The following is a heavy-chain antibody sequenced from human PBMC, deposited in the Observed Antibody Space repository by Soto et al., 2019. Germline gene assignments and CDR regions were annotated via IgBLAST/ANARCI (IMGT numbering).Heavy chain of an antibody. Sequence: QVQLVQSGAEVKIPGASVKVSCKASGYTFTSFDINWVRQAPGQGLEWMGWMNPDSGNTGYAQKFQGRVTMTRNTSISTAYMELSSLRSEDTAVYYCARASRKVSGDSYGSFDNWGQGTLVTVSS. CDR2: MNPDSGNT. D-gene: IGHD5-18*01. CDR3: ARASRKVSGDSYGSFDN. V-gene: IGHV1-8*01. J-gene: IGHJ4*02. CDR1: GYTFTSFD.